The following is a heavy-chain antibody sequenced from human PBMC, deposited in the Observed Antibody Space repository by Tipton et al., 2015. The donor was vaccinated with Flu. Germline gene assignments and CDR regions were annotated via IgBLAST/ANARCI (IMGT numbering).Heavy chain of an antibody. CDR1: GFTFSSYG. CDR3: AKEEGYSSSTSCQITDYYYGMDV. J-gene: IGHJ6*02. CDR2: IRYDGSNK. Sequence: SLRLSCAASGFTFSSYGMHWVRQAPGKGLEWVAFIRYDGSNKYYADSVKGRFTISRDNSKNTLYLQMNSLRAEDTAVYYCAKEEGYSSSTSCQITDYYYGMDVWGQGTTVTVSS. V-gene: IGHV3-30*02. D-gene: IGHD2-2*01.